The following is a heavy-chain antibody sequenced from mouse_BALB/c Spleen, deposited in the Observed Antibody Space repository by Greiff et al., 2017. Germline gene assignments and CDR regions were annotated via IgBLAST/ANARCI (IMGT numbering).Heavy chain of an antibody. CDR1: GFTFTDYY. D-gene: IGHD2-4*01. J-gene: IGHJ3*01. CDR3: AREGDYAY. CDR2: IRNKANGYTT. V-gene: IGHV7-3*02. Sequence: DVQLVESGGGLVQPGGSLRLSCATSGFTFTDYYMSWVRQPPGKALEWLGFIRNKANGYTTEYSASVKGRFTISRDNSQSILYLQMNTLRAEDSATYYCAREGDYAYWGQGTLVTVSA.